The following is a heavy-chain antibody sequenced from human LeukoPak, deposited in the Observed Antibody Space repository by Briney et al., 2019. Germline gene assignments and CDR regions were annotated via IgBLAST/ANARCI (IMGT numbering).Heavy chain of an antibody. CDR1: GFTFSSYG. Sequence: GGSLRLSCAVSGFTFSSYGMTWVRQAPGKGLEWVSEIYSDGSTYYAASVKGRFSISRDNSKNTVYLQMNSLRAEDTAVYYCARELREHGVFDIWGQGTMVTVSS. CDR3: ARELREHGVFDI. CDR2: IYSDGST. J-gene: IGHJ3*02. V-gene: IGHV3-53*01. D-gene: IGHD1-26*01.